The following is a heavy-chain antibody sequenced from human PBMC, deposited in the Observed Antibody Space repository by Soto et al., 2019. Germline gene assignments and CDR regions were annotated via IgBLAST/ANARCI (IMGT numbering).Heavy chain of an antibody. CDR1: GGSISSSSYY. CDR2: IYYSGST. D-gene: IGHD4-17*01. J-gene: IGHJ4*02. V-gene: IGHV4-39*01. Sequence: SETLSLTCTVSGGSISSSSYYWGWIRQPPGKGLEWIGSIYYSGSTYYNPSLKSRVTISVDTSKNQFSLKLSSVTAADTAVYYCARQIGATTFIRGFERKPIRRYYFDYWGQGTLVTVSS. CDR3: ARQIGATTFIRGFERKPIRRYYFDY.